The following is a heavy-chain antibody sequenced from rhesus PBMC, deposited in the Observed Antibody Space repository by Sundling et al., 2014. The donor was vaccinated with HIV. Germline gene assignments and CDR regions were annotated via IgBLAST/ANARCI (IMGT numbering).Heavy chain of an antibody. CDR3: TRSIFGLVIRRYSFDY. J-gene: IGHJ4*01. Sequence: EVQVVESGGGLVQPGGSLRLSCAASGFTFSSYGMSWVRQAPGKGLEWVSSISSASSYIYYADSVKGRFTISRDNAKNSLSLQMNSLRAEDTAVYYCTRSIFGLVIRRYSFDYWGQGVLVTVSS. D-gene: IGHD3-3*01. CDR1: GFTFSSYG. V-gene: IGHV3-136*01. CDR2: ISSASSYI.